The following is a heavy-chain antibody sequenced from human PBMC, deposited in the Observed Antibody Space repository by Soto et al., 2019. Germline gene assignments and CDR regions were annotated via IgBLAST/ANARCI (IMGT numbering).Heavy chain of an antibody. CDR1: GGSFSGYY. CDR2: INHSGST. V-gene: IGHV4-34*01. D-gene: IGHD2-15*01. CDR3: ARDNCSGGSCYSGRTNFDY. Sequence: QVQLQQWGAGLLKPSETLSLTCAVYGGSFSGYYWSWIRQPPGKGLEWIGEINHSGSTNYNPSLKSRVTISVDTYKNQFSLKLSSVTAADTAVYYCARDNCSGGSCYSGRTNFDYWGQGTLVTVSS. J-gene: IGHJ4*02.